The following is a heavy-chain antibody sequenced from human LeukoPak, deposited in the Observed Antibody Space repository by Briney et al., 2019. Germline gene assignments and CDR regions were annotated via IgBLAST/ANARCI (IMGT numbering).Heavy chain of an antibody. CDR1: GFTFSSYA. Sequence: PGGSLRLSCAASGFTFSSYAMSWVHQAPRKGLEGVSAISDNGNTYHADSVTGRFTISRDSSKNTLFLQMNRLRPEDAAVYYWAKGRVAHCSGGSCSLVYWGQGTLVTVSS. D-gene: IGHD2-15*01. CDR3: AKGRVAHCSGGSCSLVY. V-gene: IGHV3-23*01. CDR2: ISDNGNT. J-gene: IGHJ4*02.